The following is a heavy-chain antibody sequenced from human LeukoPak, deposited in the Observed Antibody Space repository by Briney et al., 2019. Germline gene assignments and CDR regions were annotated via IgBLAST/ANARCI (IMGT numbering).Heavy chain of an antibody. CDR2: ISYDGSNK. V-gene: IGHV3-30*18. D-gene: IGHD6-19*01. J-gene: IGHJ5*02. CDR3: AKDRGQQWLVDWFDP. Sequence: GGSLRLSCAASGFTFSSHGMHWVRQAPGKGLEWVAVISYDGSNKYYADSVKGRFTISRDNSKNTLYLQMNSLRAEDTAVYYCAKDRGQQWLVDWFDPWGQGTLVTVSS. CDR1: GFTFSSHG.